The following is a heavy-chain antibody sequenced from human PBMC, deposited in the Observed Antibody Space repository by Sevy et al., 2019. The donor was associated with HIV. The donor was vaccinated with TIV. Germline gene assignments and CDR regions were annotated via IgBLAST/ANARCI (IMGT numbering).Heavy chain of an antibody. CDR3: AKAGIAVAGTGGYYYYYGMDV. CDR1: GFTFSSYG. Sequence: GGSLRLSCVASGFTFSSYGMHWVRQAPGKGLEWVAVISYDGSNKYYADSVKGRFTISRDNSKNTLYLQMNSLRAEDTAVYYCAKAGIAVAGTGGYYYYYGMDVWGQGTTVTVSS. D-gene: IGHD6-19*01. CDR2: ISYDGSNK. J-gene: IGHJ6*02. V-gene: IGHV3-30*18.